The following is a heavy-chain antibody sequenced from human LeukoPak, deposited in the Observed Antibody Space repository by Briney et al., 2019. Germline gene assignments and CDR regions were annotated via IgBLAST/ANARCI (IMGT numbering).Heavy chain of an antibody. J-gene: IGHJ6*02. CDR2: IYYSGST. Sequence: SETLSLTCTVSGGSISSYYWSWIRQPPGKGLEWIGYIYYSGSTNYNPSLKGRVTISVDTSKNQFSLKLSSVTAADTAVYYCARTSDILTGYSDYGMDVWGQGTTVTVSS. D-gene: IGHD3-9*01. CDR3: ARTSDILTGYSDYGMDV. V-gene: IGHV4-59*08. CDR1: GGSISSYY.